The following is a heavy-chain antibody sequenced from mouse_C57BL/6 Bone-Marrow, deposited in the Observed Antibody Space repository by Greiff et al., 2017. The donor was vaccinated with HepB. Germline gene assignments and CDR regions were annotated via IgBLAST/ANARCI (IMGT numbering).Heavy chain of an antibody. V-gene: IGHV1-78*01. J-gene: IGHJ2*01. Sequence: QVQLQQSDAELVKPGASVKISCKVSGYTFTDHTIHWMKQRPEQGLEWIGYIYPRDGSTKYNEKFKGKATLTADKSSSTAYMQLNSLTSEDSAVYFCASQDAYYYGSLYYFDYWGQGTTLTVSS. D-gene: IGHD1-1*01. CDR3: ASQDAYYYGSLYYFDY. CDR1: GYTFTDHT. CDR2: IYPRDGST.